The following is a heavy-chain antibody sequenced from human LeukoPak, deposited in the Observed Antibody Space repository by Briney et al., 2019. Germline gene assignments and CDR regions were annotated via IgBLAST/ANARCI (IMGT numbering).Heavy chain of an antibody. CDR2: INSDGSTT. J-gene: IGHJ4*02. D-gene: IGHD6-19*01. V-gene: IGHV3-74*01. CDR1: GFTFSAYW. Sequence: GGSLRLSRAASGFTFSAYWMHWVRQTPGKELVWVSAINSDGSTTNYADSVKGRFTISRDNAKNTVYLQMDSLRAEDTSVYYCARPPYITVADPFDSWGQGTLVTVSS. CDR3: ARPPYITVADPFDS.